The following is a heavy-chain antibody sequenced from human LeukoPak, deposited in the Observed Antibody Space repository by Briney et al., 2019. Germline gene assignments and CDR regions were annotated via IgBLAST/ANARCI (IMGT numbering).Heavy chain of an antibody. Sequence: SETLSPTCAVYLGSFSGYYWSWIRQPPGKGLEWIGEINHSGSTNYNPSLKSRVTISVDTSKNQFSLKLSSVTAADTAVYYCARGKEGDSYGTDYWGQGTLVTVSS. CDR3: ARGKEGDSYGTDY. CDR1: LGSFSGYY. J-gene: IGHJ4*02. D-gene: IGHD5-18*01. V-gene: IGHV4-34*01. CDR2: INHSGST.